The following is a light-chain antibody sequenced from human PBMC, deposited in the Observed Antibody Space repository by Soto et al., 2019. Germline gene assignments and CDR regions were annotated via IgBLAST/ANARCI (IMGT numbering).Light chain of an antibody. V-gene: IGLV2-14*01. J-gene: IGLJ1*01. CDR1: NSDVGGYNY. CDR3: SSYTSSSTYV. Sequence: QSALTQPASVSGSPGQSITISCTGTNSDVGGYNYVSWYQQHPGKAPKLMIYEVSNRPSGVSNRFSGSKSGNTASLTISGLQAEDDAHYYCSSYTSSSTYVFGTGTKVTVL. CDR2: EVS.